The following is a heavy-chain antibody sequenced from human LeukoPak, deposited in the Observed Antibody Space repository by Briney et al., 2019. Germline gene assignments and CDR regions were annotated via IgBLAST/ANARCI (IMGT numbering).Heavy chain of an antibody. CDR3: ARAPHTYGFDY. J-gene: IGHJ4*02. CDR2: MNPNSGNT. V-gene: IGHV1-8*01. D-gene: IGHD4-17*01. Sequence: ASVKVSCKASGYTFTSYDINWVRQATGQGLEWMGWMNPNSGNTGYAQKFQGRVTMTRNTSISTAYMELSRLRSEDTVVYFCARAPHTYGFDYWGQGTLVTASS. CDR1: GYTFTSYD.